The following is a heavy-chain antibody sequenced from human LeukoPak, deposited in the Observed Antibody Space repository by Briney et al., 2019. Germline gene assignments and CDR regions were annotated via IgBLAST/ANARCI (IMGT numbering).Heavy chain of an antibody. CDR2: MYPNSGAT. Sequence: ASVTVSRKDSGYTFTSYDFNWLRQATGQGPEWMGWMYPNSGATGYAQKFQGRNTMTRSASLNTAYMELTDLRSEDTAVYYCARAPRSWGCEYGGQGTLVTVSS. D-gene: IGHD7-27*01. V-gene: IGHV1-8*01. CDR1: GYTFTSYD. J-gene: IGHJ4*02. CDR3: ARAPRSWGCEY.